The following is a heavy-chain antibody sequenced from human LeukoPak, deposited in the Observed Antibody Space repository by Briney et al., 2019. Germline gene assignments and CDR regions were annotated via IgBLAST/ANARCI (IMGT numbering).Heavy chain of an antibody. V-gene: IGHV3-74*01. CDR1: GFTFRSYS. D-gene: IGHD3-3*01. CDR2: INPDGSTT. Sequence: GGSLRLSCAVSGFTFRSYSLNWVRQAPGKGLVWVSFINPDGSTTNYADSVKGRFTISRDNAKNALYLQMNSLRAEDTAVYYCARYVTIPYYYYYMDVWGKGTTVTVSS. CDR3: ARYVTIPYYYYYMDV. J-gene: IGHJ6*03.